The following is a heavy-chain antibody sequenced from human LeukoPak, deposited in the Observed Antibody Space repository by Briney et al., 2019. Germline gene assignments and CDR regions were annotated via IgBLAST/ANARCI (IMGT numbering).Heavy chain of an antibody. V-gene: IGHV3-53*01. CDR2: IYSGGST. J-gene: IGHJ4*02. CDR1: GFTVSSNY. D-gene: IGHD3-10*01. Sequence: GGSLRLSCAASGFTVSSNYMSWVRQAPGKGLEWVSVIYSGGSTYYADSVKGRFTISRDNSKNTLYLQMNSLRAEDTAVYYCARDGHAYGRGSPHYWGQGTLVTVSS. CDR3: ARDGHAYGRGSPHY.